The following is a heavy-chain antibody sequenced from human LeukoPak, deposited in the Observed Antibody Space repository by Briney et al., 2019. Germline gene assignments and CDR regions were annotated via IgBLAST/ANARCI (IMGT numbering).Heavy chain of an antibody. CDR1: GFTFGDYV. J-gene: IGHJ5*02. V-gene: IGHV3-49*04. CDR2: IRSKAYGGTT. Sequence: GGSLRLSCTASGFTFGDYVMSWVRQAPGKGLEWVGFIRSKAYGGTTKNAASVKGRFTISRDDSRSIAYLQWSSLKASDTAMYYCARLLYGSGSFAPFDPWGQGTLVTVSS. CDR3: ARLLYGSGSFAPFDP. D-gene: IGHD3-10*01.